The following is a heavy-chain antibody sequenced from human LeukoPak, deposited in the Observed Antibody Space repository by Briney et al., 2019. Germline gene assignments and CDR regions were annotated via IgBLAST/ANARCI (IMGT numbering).Heavy chain of an antibody. J-gene: IGHJ4*02. CDR2: FDPEDGET. Sequence: ASVKVSRKVSGYTLTEFSMHWVRQAPGKGLGWMGGFDPEDGETIYAQKFQGRVTMPEDTSTDTAYMELSSLRSEDTAVYYCATAGVLGFDYWGQGTLVTVSS. D-gene: IGHD6-6*01. V-gene: IGHV1-24*01. CDR1: GYTLTEFS. CDR3: ATAGVLGFDY.